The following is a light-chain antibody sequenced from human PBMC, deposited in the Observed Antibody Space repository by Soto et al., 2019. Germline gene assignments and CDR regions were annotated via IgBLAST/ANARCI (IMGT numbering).Light chain of an antibody. CDR3: SSYTSSNTPI. CDR1: SSDVGGYNY. Sequence: SVLTQPASVSGSPGQSITISCTGTSSDVGGYNYVSWYQQHPGKVPRLMIYDVSNRPSGVSNRFSGSKSGNTASLTISGLQAEDEADYYCSSYTSSNTPIFGGGTKVTVL. CDR2: DVS. V-gene: IGLV2-14*03. J-gene: IGLJ2*01.